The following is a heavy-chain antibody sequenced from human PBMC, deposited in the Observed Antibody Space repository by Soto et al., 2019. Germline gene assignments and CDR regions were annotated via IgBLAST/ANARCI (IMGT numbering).Heavy chain of an antibody. J-gene: IGHJ6*03. Sequence: PVESLKISCKVSGYSFTSYWIGWVRQMPGKGLEWMGIIYPGDSETRYSPSFQGQVTISVDKSISTAYLQWSSLKASDTAMYYCASRAATGRIPEHYYMDVWGKGTTVTVSS. V-gene: IGHV5-51*01. CDR1: GYSFTSYW. CDR3: ASRAATGRIPEHYYMDV. D-gene: IGHD2-15*01. CDR2: IYPGDSET.